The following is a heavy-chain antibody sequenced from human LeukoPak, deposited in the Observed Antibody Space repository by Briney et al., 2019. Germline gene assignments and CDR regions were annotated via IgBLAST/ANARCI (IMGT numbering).Heavy chain of an antibody. J-gene: IGHJ5*02. CDR1: GGSISSYY. Sequence: SETLSLTCTVSGGSISSYYWSWIRQPPGKGLEWIGYIYYSGSTNYNPSLKSRVTISVDTSKNQFSLKLSSVTAADTAVYYCARCGGSAARFDPWGQGTLVTVSS. D-gene: IGHD6-13*01. CDR2: IYYSGST. V-gene: IGHV4-59*01. CDR3: ARCGGSAARFDP.